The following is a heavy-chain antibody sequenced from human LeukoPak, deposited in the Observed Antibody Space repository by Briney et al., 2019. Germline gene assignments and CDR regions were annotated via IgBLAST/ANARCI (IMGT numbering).Heavy chain of an antibody. D-gene: IGHD3-9*01. J-gene: IGHJ4*02. Sequence: PSETLSLTCTVSGGSINTYYWSWIRQPPGKGLEWIGYIYYSGSTNYNPSLKSRVTISVDTSKNQFSLRLSSVTAADTAVYYCARQGYDILTGSITTSDYWGQGTLVTVSS. CDR3: ARQGYDILTGSITTSDY. CDR1: GGSINTYY. V-gene: IGHV4-59*08. CDR2: IYYSGST.